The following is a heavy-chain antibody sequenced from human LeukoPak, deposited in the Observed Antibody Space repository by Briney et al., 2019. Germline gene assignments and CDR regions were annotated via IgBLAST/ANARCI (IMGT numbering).Heavy chain of an antibody. V-gene: IGHV1-69*04. D-gene: IGHD2-15*01. CDR3: ARAPDLGGGSPLDY. Sequence: SVKVSCKASGGTFSSYAISWVRQAPGQGLEWMGRIIPILGIANYAQQFQGRVTITADKSTSTAYMELSSLRSEDTAVYYCARAPDLGGGSPLDYWGQGTLVTVSS. CDR2: IIPILGIA. CDR1: GGTFSSYA. J-gene: IGHJ4*02.